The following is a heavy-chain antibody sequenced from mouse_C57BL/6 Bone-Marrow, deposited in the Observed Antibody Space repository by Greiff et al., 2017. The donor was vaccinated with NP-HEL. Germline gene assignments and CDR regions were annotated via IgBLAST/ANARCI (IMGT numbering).Heavy chain of an antibody. V-gene: IGHV5-6*01. CDR1: GFTFSSYG. D-gene: IGHD1-1*01. Sequence: EVQGVESGGDLVKPGGSLKLSCAASGFTFSSYGMSWVRQTPDKRLEWVATISSGGSYTYYPDSVKGRFTISRDNAKNTLYLQMSSLKSEDTAMYYCARHNYGSSLDYWGQGTTLTVSS. J-gene: IGHJ2*01. CDR2: ISSGGSYT. CDR3: ARHNYGSSLDY.